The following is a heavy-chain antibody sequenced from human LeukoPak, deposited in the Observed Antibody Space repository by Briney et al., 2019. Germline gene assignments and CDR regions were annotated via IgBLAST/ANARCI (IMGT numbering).Heavy chain of an antibody. J-gene: IGHJ3*02. Sequence: SQTLSLTCTVSGGSISSGSYYWSWIRQPAGKGLEWIGRIYTSGSTNYNPSLKSRVTISLDTSKNQFSLKLTSVTAADTAVYYCTREGVYAPDGSGYHRDAFDIWGQGTVVIVSS. D-gene: IGHD3-22*01. CDR2: IYTSGST. CDR1: GGSISSGSYY. CDR3: TREGVYAPDGSGYHRDAFDI. V-gene: IGHV4-61*02.